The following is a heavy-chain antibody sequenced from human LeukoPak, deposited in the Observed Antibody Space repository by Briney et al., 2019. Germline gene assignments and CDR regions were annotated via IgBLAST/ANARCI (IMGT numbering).Heavy chain of an antibody. J-gene: IGHJ4*02. CDR2: VSGSGGSP. Sequence: GGSLRLSCAASGFTFSSYDMSWVRQAPGKGLERVSAVSGSGGSPYYADSVKGRFTSSRDNSKSTLFLQMNSLRAEDTAVYYCAKDSHSGTYFDSWGRGTLVTVSS. D-gene: IGHD1-26*01. CDR1: GFTFSSYD. CDR3: AKDSHSGTYFDS. V-gene: IGHV3-23*01.